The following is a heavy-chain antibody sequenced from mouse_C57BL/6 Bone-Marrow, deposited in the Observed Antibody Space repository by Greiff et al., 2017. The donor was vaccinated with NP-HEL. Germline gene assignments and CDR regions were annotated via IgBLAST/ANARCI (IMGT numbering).Heavy chain of an antibody. D-gene: IGHD2-14*01. CDR3: AKVRRRRVGAMDY. Sequence: EVQLQQSGPELVKPGASVKMSCKASGYTFTDYNMHWVKQSHGKSLEWIGYINPNNGGTSYNQKFKGKATLTVNKSSSTAYMELRSLTSEDSAVYYCAKVRRRRVGAMDYWGQGTSVTVSS. J-gene: IGHJ4*01. V-gene: IGHV1-22*01. CDR2: INPNNGGT. CDR1: GYTFTDYN.